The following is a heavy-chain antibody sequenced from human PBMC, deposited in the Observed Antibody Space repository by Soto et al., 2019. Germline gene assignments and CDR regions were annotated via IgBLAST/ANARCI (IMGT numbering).Heavy chain of an antibody. J-gene: IGHJ4*02. V-gene: IGHV3-7*01. Sequence: GGSLRLSCTAAGFSFSSNWMSWVRQAPGKGPEWVANINQDGSEKYCADSVKGRFTISRDNAKNSLYLQMDSLRVEDTALYYCFNVAFGYWGRGTLVTVSS. CDR2: INQDGSEK. CDR3: FNVAFGY. CDR1: GFSFSSNW.